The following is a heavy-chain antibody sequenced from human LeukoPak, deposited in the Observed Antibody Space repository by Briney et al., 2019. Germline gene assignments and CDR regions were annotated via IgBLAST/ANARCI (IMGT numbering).Heavy chain of an antibody. CDR2: ISWNSGSI. V-gene: IGHV3-9*01. CDR1: GFTFDDYA. J-gene: IGHJ4*02. Sequence: PGRSLRLSCAASGFTFDDYAMHWVRQAPGKGLEWVSGISWNSGSIGYADSVKGRFTISRDNAKNSLYLQMNSLRAEDTALYYCAKQRGIAAAGTGGGLDYWGQGTLVTVSS. D-gene: IGHD6-13*01. CDR3: AKQRGIAAAGTGGGLDY.